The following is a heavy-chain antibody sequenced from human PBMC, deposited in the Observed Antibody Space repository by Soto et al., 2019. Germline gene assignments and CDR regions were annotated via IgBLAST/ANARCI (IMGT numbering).Heavy chain of an antibody. V-gene: IGHV3-30*03. CDR1: GFTFSSYG. CDR2: ISYDGSNN. D-gene: IGHD3-22*01. Sequence: HPGGSLRLSCAASGFTFSSYGMHWVRQAPGKGLEWVAVISYDGSNNYYAASVKGRFTISRDNSKNPLFLQMNSLRVEDMVVYYCAGYDSNGYYPVDYWGQGTLVTVSS. J-gene: IGHJ4*02. CDR3: AGYDSNGYYPVDY.